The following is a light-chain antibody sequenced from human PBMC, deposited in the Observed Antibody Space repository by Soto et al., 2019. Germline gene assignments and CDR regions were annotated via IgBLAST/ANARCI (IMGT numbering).Light chain of an antibody. J-gene: IGKJ1*01. Sequence: EIVLTQSPGALSLSPGERAPLSWMARQCVIGSYLAWYQQKPGQAPRLLISGESCRATGTPERISGSGSGTYFTPTISRLEPEALAVYYCQQYGTPSRPFGQGTKVDI. CDR3: QQYGTPSRP. V-gene: IGKV3-20*01. CDR1: QCVIGSY. CDR2: GES.